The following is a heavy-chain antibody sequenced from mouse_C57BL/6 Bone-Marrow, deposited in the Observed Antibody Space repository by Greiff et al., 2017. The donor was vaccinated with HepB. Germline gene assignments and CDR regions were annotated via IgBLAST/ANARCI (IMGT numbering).Heavy chain of an antibody. J-gene: IGHJ2*01. D-gene: IGHD1-1*01. Sequence: EVHLVESGGDLVKPGGSLKLSCAASGFTFSSYGMSWVRQTPDKRLEWVATISSGGSYTYYPDSVKWRFTISRDNAKNTLYLQMSSLKSEDTAMYYCASFYYGYYFDYWGQGTTLTVSS. CDR2: ISSGGSYT. CDR3: ASFYYGYYFDY. V-gene: IGHV5-6*01. CDR1: GFTFSSYG.